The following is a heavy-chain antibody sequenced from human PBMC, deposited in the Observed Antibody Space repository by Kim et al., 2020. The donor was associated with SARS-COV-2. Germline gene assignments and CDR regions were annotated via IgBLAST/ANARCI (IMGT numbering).Heavy chain of an antibody. CDR3: ARGAGITGTSGVYGMDV. J-gene: IGHJ6*02. CDR2: INPSGGST. CDR1: GYTFTSYY. D-gene: IGHD1-20*01. V-gene: IGHV1-46*01. Sequence: ASVKVSCKASGYTFTSYYMHWVRQAPGQGLEWMGIINPSGGSTSYAQKFQGRVTMTRDTSTSTVYMELSSLRSEDTAVYYCARGAGITGTSGVYGMDVWGQGTTVTVSS.